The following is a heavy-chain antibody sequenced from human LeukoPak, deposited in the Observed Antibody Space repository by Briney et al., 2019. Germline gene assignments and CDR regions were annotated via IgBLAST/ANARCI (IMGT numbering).Heavy chain of an antibody. Sequence: GGSLRLSCAASGFAFSSNWMTWVRQAPGKGLEWVANIHDDGRVTNYVDSVKGRFTISRDNARNSVYLQMNSLRVEDTSLYYCARGRGWVDHWGQGTLVTVSS. CDR2: IHDDGRVT. CDR3: ARGRGWVDH. V-gene: IGHV3-7*01. CDR1: GFAFSSNW. D-gene: IGHD3-16*01. J-gene: IGHJ4*02.